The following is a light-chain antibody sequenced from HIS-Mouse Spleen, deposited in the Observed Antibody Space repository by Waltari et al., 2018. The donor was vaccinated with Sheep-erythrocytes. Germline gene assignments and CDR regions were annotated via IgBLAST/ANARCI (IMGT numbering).Light chain of an antibody. CDR1: SSDVGSYNL. CDR2: EGS. J-gene: IGLJ3*02. V-gene: IGLV2-23*01. Sequence: QAALTQPASVSGSPGQSITISCTGTSSDVGSYNLVSWYHQHPGKAPKLRIYEGSKRPSGVSNRFTGSKSGNTASLTISGLQAEDAADYYCCSYAGSSTPWVFGGGTKLTVL. CDR3: CSYAGSSTPWV.